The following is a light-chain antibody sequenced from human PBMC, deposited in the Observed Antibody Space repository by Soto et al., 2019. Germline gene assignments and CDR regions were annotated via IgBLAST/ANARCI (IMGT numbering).Light chain of an antibody. J-gene: IGKJ2*01. CDR1: QSVSSN. Sequence: EIVMTQSPATLSVSPGERATLSCRASQSVSSNLAWYQQKPGQAPRLLIFGASTRATGIPARFSGSGSGKEFTLTISSLQSEDFAVYYCQQCNNWPYTFGQGTKLEIK. CDR2: GAS. V-gene: IGKV3-15*01. CDR3: QQCNNWPYT.